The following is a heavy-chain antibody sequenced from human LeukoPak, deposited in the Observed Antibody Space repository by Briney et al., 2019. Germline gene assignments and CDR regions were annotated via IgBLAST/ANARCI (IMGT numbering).Heavy chain of an antibody. CDR2: ISYDGSNK. Sequence: GGSLRLSCAASGFTFSSYAMHWVRQAPGKGLEWVAVISYDGSNKYYADSVKGRFTISRDNSKNTLYLQMNSLRAEDTAVYYCAREDYLISSSSDNWFDPWGQGTLVTVSS. D-gene: IGHD6-13*01. J-gene: IGHJ5*02. CDR3: AREDYLISSSSDNWFDP. CDR1: GFTFSSYA. V-gene: IGHV3-30-3*01.